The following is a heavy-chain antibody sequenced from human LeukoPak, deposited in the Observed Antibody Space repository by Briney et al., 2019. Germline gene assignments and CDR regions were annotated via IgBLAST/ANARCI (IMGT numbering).Heavy chain of an antibody. D-gene: IGHD2-2*01. CDR3: ARDRVWVGYCSSTSCYRHYYYGMDV. CDR1: GGSFSGYY. Sequence: PSETLSLTCAVYGGSFSGYYWSWIRQPPGKGLEWIGEINHSGSTNYNPSLKSRVTISVDTSKNQFSLKLSSVTAADTAVYYCARDRVWVGYCSSTSCYRHYYYGMDVWGKGTTVTVS. CDR2: INHSGST. J-gene: IGHJ6*04. V-gene: IGHV4-34*01.